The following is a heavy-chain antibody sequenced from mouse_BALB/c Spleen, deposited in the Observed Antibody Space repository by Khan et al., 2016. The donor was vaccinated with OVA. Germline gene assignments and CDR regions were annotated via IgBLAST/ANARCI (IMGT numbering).Heavy chain of an antibody. Sequence: VQLKESGAELVKPGATVKMSCKASGYNFTNYSMHWVKQWPEQGLEWIGWINPPNGNTKYDQKFKGKATFTADKSSSTAYLQLSSLTSEDSAVYYCARTAEKWGQGTTLTVSS. V-gene: IGHV14-1*02. CDR1: GYNFTNYS. CDR3: ARTAEK. J-gene: IGHJ2*01. CDR2: INPPNGNT.